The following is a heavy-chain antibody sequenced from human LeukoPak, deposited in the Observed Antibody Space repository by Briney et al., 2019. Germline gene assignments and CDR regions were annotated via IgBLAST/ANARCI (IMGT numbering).Heavy chain of an antibody. V-gene: IGHV3-11*01. J-gene: IGHJ4*02. Sequence: GGSLRLSCATSGFTFTDYYMTWIRQAPGKGLEWVSYISSSGSTIYYADSVKGRFTISRDNAKNSLYLQMNSLRAEDTAVYYCARVGSSSSHFDYWGQGTLVTVSS. CDR2: ISSSGSTI. CDR3: ARVGSSSSHFDY. D-gene: IGHD6-13*01. CDR1: GFTFTDYY.